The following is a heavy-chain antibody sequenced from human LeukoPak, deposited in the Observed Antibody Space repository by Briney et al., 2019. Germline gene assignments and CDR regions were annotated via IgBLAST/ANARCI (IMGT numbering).Heavy chain of an antibody. CDR2: ISAYNGNT. Sequence: GASVKVSCKASGYTFTGYYMHWVRQAPGQGLEWMGWISAYNGNTNYAQKLQGRVTMTTDTSTSTAYMELRSLRADDTAVYYCARDPDSSGYNDAFDIWGQGTMVTVSS. CDR3: ARDPDSSGYNDAFDI. CDR1: GYTFTGYY. D-gene: IGHD3-22*01. J-gene: IGHJ3*02. V-gene: IGHV1-18*04.